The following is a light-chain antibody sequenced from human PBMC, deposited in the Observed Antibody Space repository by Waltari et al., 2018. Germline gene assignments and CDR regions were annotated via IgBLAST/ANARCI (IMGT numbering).Light chain of an antibody. CDR2: EAS. V-gene: IGKV1-5*03. CDR1: QSISTW. Sequence: DIQMTQSPSTLSASVGDRVTITCRASQSISTWLAWYQQKPGKAPKFLIYEASSLQSVVPSRFSGSGSGTEFTLTINNLQPDDFATYYCQQYNTYSLTFGGGTKVEIK. J-gene: IGKJ4*01. CDR3: QQYNTYSLT.